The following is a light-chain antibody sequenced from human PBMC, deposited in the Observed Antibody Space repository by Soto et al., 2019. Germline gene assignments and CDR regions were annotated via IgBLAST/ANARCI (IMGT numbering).Light chain of an antibody. CDR2: DAS. Sequence: DIQMTQTPSTLSASVGDRVTITCRASQSFSSWLAWYQQKPGKAPKLLIYDASSLESGVPSRFSGSGSGTEFTLTISSRQPDDFATYYCQQYNSYSLTFGQGTKVDIK. V-gene: IGKV1-5*01. J-gene: IGKJ1*01. CDR1: QSFSSW. CDR3: QQYNSYSLT.